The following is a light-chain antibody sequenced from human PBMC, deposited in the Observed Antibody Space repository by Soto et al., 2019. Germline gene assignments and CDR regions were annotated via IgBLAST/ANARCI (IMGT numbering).Light chain of an antibody. CDR2: QIS. Sequence: IVFTQTPLSSRVTLGQAACISCSSSESLLHTSGKTYLSWLQLRPGQPPRLLLYQISQRPPGVPDRFTGSGAGTNFTLTISGVEADDIGIYYCMQASQLRTFGQGTKVDIK. J-gene: IGKJ1*01. CDR1: ESLLHTSGKTY. V-gene: IGKV2-24*01. CDR3: MQASQLRT.